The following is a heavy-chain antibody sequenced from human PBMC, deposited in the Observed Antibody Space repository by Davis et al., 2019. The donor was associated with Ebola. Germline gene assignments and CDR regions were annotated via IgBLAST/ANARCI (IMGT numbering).Heavy chain of an antibody. CDR1: GSSISSSSYY. CDR3: ASLDYYGMDV. J-gene: IGHJ6*02. CDR2: IYYSGIT. Sequence: GSLRLSCTVSGSSISSSSYYWGWSRQPPGKGLEWIGSIYYSGITYCKPSLKSRVTISVDTSKNQFSLKLSSVTAADTAVYYCASLDYYGMDVWGQGTTVTVSS. V-gene: IGHV4-39*01.